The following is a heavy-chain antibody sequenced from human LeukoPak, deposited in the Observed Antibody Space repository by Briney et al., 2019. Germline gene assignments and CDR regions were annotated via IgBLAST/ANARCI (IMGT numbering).Heavy chain of an antibody. CDR2: IYYSGST. Sequence: SETLSLTCTVSGGSISNYYWSWFRQPPGKGLEWIGYIYYSGSTKYNPSLKSRVTISVDTSKNQFSLKVNFVTAADTAVYYCARHARNILNAYDMWGQGTIVTVSS. V-gene: IGHV4-59*08. CDR3: ARHARNILNAYDM. CDR1: GGSISNYY. J-gene: IGHJ3*02. D-gene: IGHD2-2*02.